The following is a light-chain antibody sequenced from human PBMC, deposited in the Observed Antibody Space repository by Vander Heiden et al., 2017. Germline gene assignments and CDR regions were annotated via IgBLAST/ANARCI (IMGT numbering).Light chain of an antibody. CDR1: SSDIGDHDH. V-gene: IGLV2-14*01. Sequence: QSALTQPASASGSPGQSITIPCTGTSSDIGDHDHVSWYQQHPGKVPKVIIYEVSKRPSGVSNRFSGSKSGNTASLTISGLQAEDDADYYCCSYTRSSTLVFGTGTKVTAL. CDR3: CSYTRSSTLV. J-gene: IGLJ1*01. CDR2: EVS.